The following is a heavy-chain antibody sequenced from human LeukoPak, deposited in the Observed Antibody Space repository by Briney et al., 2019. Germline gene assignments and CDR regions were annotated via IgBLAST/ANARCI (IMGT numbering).Heavy chain of an antibody. V-gene: IGHV3-74*01. J-gene: IGHJ4*02. D-gene: IGHD3-22*01. CDR2: IESDGSRT. Sequence: PTGGSLRLSCAASGFTFSNCWMHWVRQAPGKGLEWVSRIESDGSRTRYADSVKGRFTISRDNAKNSLYLQMNSLRAEDTAVYYCARDYYYDSSGYYPLRNWGQGTLVTVSS. CDR3: ARDYYYDSSGYYPLRN. CDR1: GFTFSNCW.